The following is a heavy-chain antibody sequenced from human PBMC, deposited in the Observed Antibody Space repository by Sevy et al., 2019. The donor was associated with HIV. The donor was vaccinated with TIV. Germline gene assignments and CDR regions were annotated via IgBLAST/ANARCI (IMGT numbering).Heavy chain of an antibody. J-gene: IGHJ4*02. CDR1: GFTVSTYY. D-gene: IGHD6-19*01. CDR3: VAFSPKYGGGRYYFDY. Sequence: GGSLRLSCAASGFTVSTYYMTWVRQAPGQGLEWVSVIFSSGSTYYADSVKGRFTISRDNSRNTLYLQMNGLRAGDTAIYYCVAFSPKYGGGRYYFDYWGQGTLVTVSS. CDR2: IFSSGST. V-gene: IGHV3-53*01.